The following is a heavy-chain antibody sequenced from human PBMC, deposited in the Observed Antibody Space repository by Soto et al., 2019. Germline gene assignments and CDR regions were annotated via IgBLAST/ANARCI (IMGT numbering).Heavy chain of an antibody. V-gene: IGHV3-20*04. Sequence: EVQLVESGGGVVRPGGSLRLSCAASGFTFDDYGMSWVRQVPGKGLEWVSGINWNGGSADYVDSVKGRFTISRDNTKNSLYLQMNSLDAADTALYYCARGYCRTTTCFGPYRDMDVWGKGTTVIVSS. CDR2: INWNGGSA. J-gene: IGHJ6*03. CDR1: GFTFDDYG. CDR3: ARGYCRTTTCFGPYRDMDV. D-gene: IGHD2-2*01.